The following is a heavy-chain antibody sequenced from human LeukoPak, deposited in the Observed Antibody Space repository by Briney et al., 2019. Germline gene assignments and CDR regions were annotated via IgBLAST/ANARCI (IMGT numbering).Heavy chain of an antibody. CDR2: INSDGTTT. CDR1: EFTFNTSW. V-gene: IGHV3-74*01. Sequence: GGSLRLSCAASEFTFNTSWMHWVRQAPGKGLVWVSRINSDGTTTNYADSVKGRFTISRDNAKNTLYLQMSSLRAADTALYYCTRGPSGWGSPDLWGQGTLVTVSS. J-gene: IGHJ5*02. CDR3: TRGPSGWGSPDL. D-gene: IGHD7-27*01.